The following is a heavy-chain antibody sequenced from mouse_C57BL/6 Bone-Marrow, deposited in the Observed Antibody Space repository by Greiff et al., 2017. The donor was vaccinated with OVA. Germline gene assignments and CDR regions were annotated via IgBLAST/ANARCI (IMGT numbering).Heavy chain of an antibody. CDR2: IYPGSGSN. V-gene: IGHV1-55*01. J-gene: IGHJ3*01. CDR1: GYTFTSYW. CDR3: ARTNYGSSAY. Sequence: QVQLQQPGAELVKPGASVKMSCKASGYTFTSYWITWVKQRPGQGLEWIGDIYPGSGSNNYNEKFKSKATLTVDTSSSTAYMQLSSLTSEGSAVYYGARTNYGSSAYWGQGTLVTVSA. D-gene: IGHD1-1*01.